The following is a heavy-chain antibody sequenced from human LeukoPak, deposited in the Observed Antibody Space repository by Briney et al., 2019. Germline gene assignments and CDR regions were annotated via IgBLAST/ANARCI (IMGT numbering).Heavy chain of an antibody. CDR3: AELGITMIGGV. D-gene: IGHD3-10*02. CDR1: GFTFSSYE. CDR2: ISSSGSTI. J-gene: IGHJ6*04. V-gene: IGHV3-48*03. Sequence: PGGSLRLSCAASGFTFSSYEMNWVRQAPGKGLEWVSYISSSGSTIYYADSVKGRLTISRDNAKNSLYLQMNSLRAEDTVVYYCAELGITMIGGVWGKGTTVTISS.